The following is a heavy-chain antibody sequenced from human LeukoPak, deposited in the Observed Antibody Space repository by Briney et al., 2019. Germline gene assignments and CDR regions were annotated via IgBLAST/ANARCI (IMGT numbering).Heavy chain of an antibody. Sequence: SSETLSLTCTVSGGSISSGGYYWSWIRQPPGKGLEWIGYIYYSGSTNYNPSLKSRVTISVDTSKNQFSLKLSSVTAADTAVYYCARSRDYYYGMDVWGQGTTVTVSS. CDR2: IYYSGST. CDR1: GGSISSGGYY. V-gene: IGHV4-61*08. CDR3: ARSRDYYYGMDV. J-gene: IGHJ6*02.